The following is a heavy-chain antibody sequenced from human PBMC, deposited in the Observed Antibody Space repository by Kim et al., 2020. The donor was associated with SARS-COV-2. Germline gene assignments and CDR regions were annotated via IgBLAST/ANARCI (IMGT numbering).Heavy chain of an antibody. CDR2: LRSRRDGGTA. V-gene: IGHV3-15*05. CDR3: AMPGLVTIFNLAFLH. CDR1: GFTVNGVW. J-gene: IGHJ4*02. D-gene: IGHD1-26*01. Sequence: GGSLRLSCAASGFTVNGVWMTWVRQAPGKGLEWVGHLRSRRDGGTAGYAAPVKGRFIISRDESTNTLYLEMNSLQVEDTATYYCAMPGLVTIFNLAFLHWGQGALDSVSS.